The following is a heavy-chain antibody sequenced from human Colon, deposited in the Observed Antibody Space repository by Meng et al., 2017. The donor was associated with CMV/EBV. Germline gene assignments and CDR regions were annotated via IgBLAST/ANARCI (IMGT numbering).Heavy chain of an antibody. D-gene: IGHD6-19*01. CDR3: ARWGSGGPNFDY. J-gene: IGHJ4*02. CDR2: MNPNSGNT. Sequence: ASVQVSCKASGYTFTSYDINWVRQATGQGLEWMGWMNPNSGNTGYAQKFQGRVTMTRNTSISTAYMELSSLRSEDTAVYYCARWGSGGPNFDYWGQGTLVTVSS. CDR1: GYTFTSYD. V-gene: IGHV1-8*01.